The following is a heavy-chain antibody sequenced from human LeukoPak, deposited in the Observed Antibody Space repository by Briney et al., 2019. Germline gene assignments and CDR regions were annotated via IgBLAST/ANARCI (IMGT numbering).Heavy chain of an antibody. CDR3: ARDFYDSSGYHYVPDY. Sequence: ASVKVSCKASGGTFSSYAISWVRQAPGQGLEWMGRIIPIFGTANYAQKFQGRVTITTDESTSTAYMELSSLRSEDTAVYYCARDFYDSSGYHYVPDYWGQGTLVTVSS. CDR2: IIPIFGTA. J-gene: IGHJ4*02. D-gene: IGHD3-22*01. V-gene: IGHV1-69*05. CDR1: GGTFSSYA.